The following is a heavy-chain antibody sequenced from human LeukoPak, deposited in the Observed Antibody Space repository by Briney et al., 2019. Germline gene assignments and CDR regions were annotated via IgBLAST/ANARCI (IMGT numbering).Heavy chain of an antibody. CDR1: GFTFSDYY. Sequence: PGGSLRLSCAASGFTFSDYYMSWIRQAPGKGLEWVSYISSSDSTIYYADSVKGRFTISRDNAKNSLYLQMNSLRAEDTAVYYCARDRNYYYYMDVWGKGTTVTVSS. CDR2: ISSSDSTI. J-gene: IGHJ6*03. CDR3: ARDRNYYYYMDV. V-gene: IGHV3-11*01.